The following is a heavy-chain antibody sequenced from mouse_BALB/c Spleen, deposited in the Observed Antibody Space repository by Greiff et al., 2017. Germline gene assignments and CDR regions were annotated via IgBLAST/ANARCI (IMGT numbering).Heavy chain of an antibody. CDR3: AATHFDY. Sequence: DVHLVESGGGLVKPGGSLKLSCAASGFAFSSYDMSWVRQTPEKRLEWVAYISSGGGSTYYPDTVKGRFTISRDNAKNTLYLQMSSLKSEDTAMYYCAATHFDYWGQGTTLTVSS. V-gene: IGHV5-12-1*01. J-gene: IGHJ2*01. CDR1: GFAFSSYD. CDR2: ISSGGGST. D-gene: IGHD1-2*01.